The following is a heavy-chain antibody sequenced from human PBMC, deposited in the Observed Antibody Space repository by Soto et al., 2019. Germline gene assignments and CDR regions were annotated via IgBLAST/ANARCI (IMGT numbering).Heavy chain of an antibody. CDR2: IIPIFGTA. D-gene: IGHD3-22*01. J-gene: IGHJ4*02. Sequence: SVKVSCKASGGTFSSYAISWVRQAPGQGLEWMGGIIPIFGTANYAQKFQGRVTITADESTSTAYMELSSLRSEDTAVYYCASGYYYDSSGYPDPFDYWGQGTLVTVSS. CDR3: ASGYYYDSSGYPDPFDY. CDR1: GGTFSSYA. V-gene: IGHV1-69*13.